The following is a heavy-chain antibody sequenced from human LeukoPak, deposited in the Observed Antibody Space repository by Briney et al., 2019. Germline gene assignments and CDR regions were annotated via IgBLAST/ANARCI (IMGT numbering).Heavy chain of an antibody. D-gene: IGHD2-15*01. V-gene: IGHV1-69*01. CDR1: GGTFSSYA. Sequence: SVKVSCKASGGTFSSYAISWVRQAPGQGLEWMGGITPVFGTANYAQKFQGRVTITADESTSTAYMELSSLRSEDTAVYYCARDRVVGLGIDNAFDIWGHGTMVTVSS. CDR3: ARDRVVGLGIDNAFDI. J-gene: IGHJ3*02. CDR2: ITPVFGTA.